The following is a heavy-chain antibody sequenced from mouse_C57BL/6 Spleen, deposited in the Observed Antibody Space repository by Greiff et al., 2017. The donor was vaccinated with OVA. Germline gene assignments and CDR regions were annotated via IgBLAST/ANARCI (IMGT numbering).Heavy chain of an antibody. CDR1: GYTFTDYE. CDR3: TRTVYFDY. J-gene: IGHJ2*01. V-gene: IGHV1-15*01. Sequence: VKLVESGAELVRPGASVTLSCKASGYTFTDYEMHWVKQTPVHGLEWIGAIDPETGGTAYNQKFKGKAILTADKSSSTAYMELRSLTSEDSAVYYCTRTVYFDYWGQGTTLTVSS. CDR2: IDPETGGT.